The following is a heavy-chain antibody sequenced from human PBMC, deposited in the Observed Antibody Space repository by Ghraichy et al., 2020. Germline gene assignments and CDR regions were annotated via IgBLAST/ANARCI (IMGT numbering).Heavy chain of an antibody. CDR1: GFTFSNAW. J-gene: IGHJ4*02. D-gene: IGHD2-15*01. V-gene: IGHV3-15*05. CDR2: IKSQTDGVTT. CDR3: AATRPDIVVVVTSSFHY. Sequence: GGSLRLSCAASGFTFSNAWMNWVRQAPGKGLEWVGRIKSQTDGVTTDYAAPVKGRFTMSRDDSKNTLYLEMNSLKTEDTAVYYCAATRPDIVVVVTSSFHYWGQGTLLTVSS.